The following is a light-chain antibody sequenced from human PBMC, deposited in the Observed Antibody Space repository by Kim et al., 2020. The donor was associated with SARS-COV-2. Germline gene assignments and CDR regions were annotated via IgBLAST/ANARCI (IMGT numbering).Light chain of an antibody. CDR1: KLGDKY. CDR2: QDS. J-gene: IGLJ1*01. CDR3: QAWDSSTASYV. V-gene: IGLV3-1*01. Sequence: SYELTQPPSVSVSPGQTASITCSGDKLGDKYACWYQQKPGQSPVLVIYQDSKRPSGIPERFSGSNSGNTATLTISETQAMDEADYYCQAWDSSTASYVFGTGTKVTVL.